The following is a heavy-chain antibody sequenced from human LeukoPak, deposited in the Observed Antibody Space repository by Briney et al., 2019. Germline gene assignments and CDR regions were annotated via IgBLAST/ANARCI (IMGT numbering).Heavy chain of an antibody. Sequence: SETLSLTCTVSGGSISSGNYYWSWIRQHPGKDLEWIGYIYHSGITYCNPSLKSRVTISVDTSRNQFSLKVRSVTAADTAVYYCAREASSGSRVDYWGQGTLVTVSS. CDR1: GGSISSGNYY. D-gene: IGHD6-19*01. CDR3: AREASSGSRVDY. V-gene: IGHV4-31*03. J-gene: IGHJ4*02. CDR2: IYHSGIT.